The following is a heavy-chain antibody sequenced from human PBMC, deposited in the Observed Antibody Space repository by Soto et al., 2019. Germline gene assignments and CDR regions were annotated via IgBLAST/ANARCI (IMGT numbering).Heavy chain of an antibody. D-gene: IGHD1-1*01. CDR3: AKWNGYGDY. CDR2: VSGGSGST. Sequence: EVQLLESGGGLVQPGGSLRLSCAVSGFSFSTYGGTWVRQAPGKGLEWVSGVSGGSGSTHYADSVKGRFTITGDNSKNTVYLQKNSLRVEDTAVYYCAKWNGYGDYWGQGTLVTVSS. CDR1: GFSFSTYG. V-gene: IGHV3-23*01. J-gene: IGHJ4*02.